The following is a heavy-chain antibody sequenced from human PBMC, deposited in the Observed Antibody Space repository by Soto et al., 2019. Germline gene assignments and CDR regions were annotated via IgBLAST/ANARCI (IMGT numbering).Heavy chain of an antibody. D-gene: IGHD3-16*01. Sequence: EVQLVESGGGLVQPGGSLRLSYAASGFTFSSYWMHWVRQAPGKGLVWVSRINSDGSSTSYADSVKGRFTISRDNAKNSLYLQMNSLSAEDTAVYYCVLTGYYYYYMDLWGKGTTVTVSS. CDR3: VLTGYYYYYMDL. V-gene: IGHV3-74*01. CDR1: GFTFSSYW. CDR2: INSDGSST. J-gene: IGHJ6*03.